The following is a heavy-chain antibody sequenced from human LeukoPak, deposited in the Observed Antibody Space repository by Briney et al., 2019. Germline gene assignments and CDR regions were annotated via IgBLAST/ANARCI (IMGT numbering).Heavy chain of an antibody. J-gene: IGHJ4*02. V-gene: IGHV4-39*02. CDR2: IYCSGST. D-gene: IGHD5-12*01. CDR3: ARDSLVAAPDY. Sequence: PSETLSLTCTVSGGSISSSSYYWGWIRQPPGKGLEWVGSIYCSGSTYYNPSLKSRVTISVDTSKNQFSLKLSSVTAADTAVYYCARDSLVAAPDYWGQGTLVTVSS. CDR1: GGSISSSSYY.